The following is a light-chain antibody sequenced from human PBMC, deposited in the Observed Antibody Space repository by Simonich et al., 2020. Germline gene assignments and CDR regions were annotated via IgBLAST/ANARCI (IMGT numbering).Light chain of an antibody. CDR1: QRVSSN. Sequence: EIVMTQSPATLSVSPGERATLSCRASQRVSSNLAWYQQKPGQAPRLLIYGASTRATGIPARFSGSRSGTTFTLTISSLQSEDFAVYYCQQYNNWPPTFGGGTKVEIK. V-gene: IGKV3-15*01. CDR2: GAS. CDR3: QQYNNWPPT. J-gene: IGKJ4*01.